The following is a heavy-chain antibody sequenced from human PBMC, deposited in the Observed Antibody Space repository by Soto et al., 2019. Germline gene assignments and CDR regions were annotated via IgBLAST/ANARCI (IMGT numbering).Heavy chain of an antibody. CDR3: ARFEPYDFWSGYWSYFDY. CDR2: ISSSSSTI. D-gene: IGHD3-3*01. CDR1: GFTFSSYS. J-gene: IGHJ4*02. V-gene: IGHV3-48*02. Sequence: GGSLRLACAASGFTFSSYSMNWVRQAPGKGLEWVSYISSSSSTIYYADSVKGRFTISRDNAKNSLYLQMNSLRDEDTAVYYCARFEPYDFWSGYWSYFDYWGQGTLVTVSS.